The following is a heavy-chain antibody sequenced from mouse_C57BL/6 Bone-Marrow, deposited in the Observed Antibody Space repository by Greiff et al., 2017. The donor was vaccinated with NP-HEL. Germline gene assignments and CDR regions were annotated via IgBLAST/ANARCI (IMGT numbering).Heavy chain of an antibody. Sequence: QVQLQQPGAELVKPGASVKLSCKASGYTFTSYWMQWVKQRPGQGLEWIGEIDPSDSYTNYNQKFKGKATLTVDTSSSTAFMQLSSLTSEDSAVYYCARGDDYDLYWGQGTTLTVSS. V-gene: IGHV1-50*01. J-gene: IGHJ2*01. CDR2: IDPSDSYT. CDR3: ARGDDYDLY. CDR1: GYTFTSYW. D-gene: IGHD2-4*01.